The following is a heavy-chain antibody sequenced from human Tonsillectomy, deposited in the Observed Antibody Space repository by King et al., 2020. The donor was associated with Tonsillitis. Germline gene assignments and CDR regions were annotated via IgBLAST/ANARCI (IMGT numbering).Heavy chain of an antibody. CDR3: ARDDLSPYSVRMDL. Sequence: VQLVESGGGLVQPGGSLRLSCSASGFNVKNNFMNWVRQAPGKGLEWVAVVYIDGRTSYADSVKGRFTISRDDSGATVFLQMNSLRLDDTAVYYCARDDLSPYSVRMDLWGPGTTVTVSS. V-gene: IGHV3-53*04. CDR2: VYIDGRT. CDR1: GFNVKNNF. J-gene: IGHJ6*02. D-gene: IGHD4-11*01.